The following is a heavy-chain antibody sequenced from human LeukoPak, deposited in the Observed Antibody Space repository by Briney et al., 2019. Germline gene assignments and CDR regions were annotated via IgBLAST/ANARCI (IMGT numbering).Heavy chain of an antibody. CDR3: ARDRSIAAAGNWFDP. Sequence: ASVKVSCKASGYTFTSYDINWVRQATGQGLEWMGWMSPNSGNTGYAQKFQGRVTMTRNTSISTAYMELSSLRSEDTAVYYCARDRSIAAAGNWFDPWGQGTLVTVSS. J-gene: IGHJ5*02. CDR1: GYTFTSYD. CDR2: MSPNSGNT. V-gene: IGHV1-8*01. D-gene: IGHD6-13*01.